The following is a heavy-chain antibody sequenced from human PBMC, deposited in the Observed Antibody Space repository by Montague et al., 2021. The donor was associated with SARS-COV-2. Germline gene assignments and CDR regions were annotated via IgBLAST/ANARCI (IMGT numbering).Heavy chain of an antibody. CDR1: GGSISSYY. CDR3: ARRILGYCSGGSGYSAFDP. V-gene: IGHV4-59*07. Sequence: SDTLSLTCTVSGGSISSYYWSWIRQPPGKGLEWIGYIYYSGSTNXNPSLKGRVTISVDTSKNQFSLKLSSVTAADTAVYYCARRILGYCSGGSGYSAFDPWGQGTLVTVSS. J-gene: IGHJ5*02. CDR2: IYYSGST. D-gene: IGHD2-15*01.